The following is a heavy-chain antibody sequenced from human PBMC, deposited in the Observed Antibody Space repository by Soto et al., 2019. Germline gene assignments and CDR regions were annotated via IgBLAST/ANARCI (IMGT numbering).Heavy chain of an antibody. CDR3: ARVGGGYNWAKPDDAFDI. D-gene: IGHD5-12*01. Sequence: ASVKVSCKASGGTFSSYAISWVRQAPGQGLEWMGGIIPIFGTANYAQKFQGRVTITADESTSTAYMELSSLRSEDTAVYYCARVGGGYNWAKPDDAFDIWGQGTMVTVSS. CDR1: GGTFSSYA. CDR2: IIPIFGTA. V-gene: IGHV1-69*13. J-gene: IGHJ3*02.